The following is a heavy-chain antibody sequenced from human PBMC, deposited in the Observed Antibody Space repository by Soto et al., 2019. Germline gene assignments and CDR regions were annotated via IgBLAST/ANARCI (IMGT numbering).Heavy chain of an antibody. CDR3: ARQSYTESNVGYFDL. J-gene: IGHJ2*01. Sequence: QVQLQESGPGLVKPSGTLSLPCAVSRGSISSSNWWSWVRQSPGKGLEWIGAMYHPGNTNYSSFLKCLISTSVDKSKNQSSLQLSSVTAADTAVYYCARQSYTESNVGYFDLWGRGTRLSVSS. D-gene: IGHD2-21*01. V-gene: IGHV4-4*02. CDR2: MYHPGNT. CDR1: RGSISSSNW.